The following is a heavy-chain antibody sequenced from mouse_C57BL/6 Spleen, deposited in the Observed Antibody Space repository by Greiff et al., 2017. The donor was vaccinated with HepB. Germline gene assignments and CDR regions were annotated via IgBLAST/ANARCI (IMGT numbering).Heavy chain of an antibody. Sequence: VQRVESGPGLVKPSQSLSITCTVSGFSFTSYGVHWVRQSPGKGLEWLGVIWSGGSTDYNAAIISRLSISNDNYKSQGFFKMNSLPAYDTAIYYYDRSGVAMDCWGQGTSVTVSS. J-gene: IGHJ4*01. V-gene: IGHV2-2*01. CDR3: DRSGVAMDC. CDR1: GFSFTSYG. CDR2: IWSGGST.